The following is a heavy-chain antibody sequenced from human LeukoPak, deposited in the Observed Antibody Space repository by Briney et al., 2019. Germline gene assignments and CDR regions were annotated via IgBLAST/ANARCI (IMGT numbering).Heavy chain of an antibody. CDR1: GFTFSSYA. J-gene: IGHJ5*02. V-gene: IGHV3-21*01. CDR2: ISSSGSYT. Sequence: PGGSLRLSCAASGFTFSSYAMHWVRQAPGKGLEWVSYISSSGSYTNYADSLKGRFTISRDNAKNSLYLQMNSLRAEDTAVYYCARGKNWFDPWGQGILVTVSS. CDR3: ARGKNWFDP.